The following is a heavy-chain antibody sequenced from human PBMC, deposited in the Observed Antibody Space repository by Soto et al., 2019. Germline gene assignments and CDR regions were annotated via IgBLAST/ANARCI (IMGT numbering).Heavy chain of an antibody. CDR2: IYTGDSDT. CDR3: ARRLSSFDYGHFDY. V-gene: IGHV5-51*01. CDR1: GYSFTTYW. J-gene: IGHJ4*02. Sequence: GESLKISCKGSGYSFTTYWIGWGRRMPGKGLEWMGIIYTGDSDTRYSPSFQGQVTSSADKSISTAYLQWSSLKASDTAMYYCARRLSSFDYGHFDYWGQGTLVTVSS. D-gene: IGHD3-10*01.